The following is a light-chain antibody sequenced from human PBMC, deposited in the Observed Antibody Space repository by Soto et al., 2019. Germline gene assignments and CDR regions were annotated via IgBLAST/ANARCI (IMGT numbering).Light chain of an antibody. CDR3: SSFTRSSTWL. CDR1: SSDVGGYNY. CDR2: EVN. Sequence: QSALTQPASVSGSPGQWITISCTGTSSDVGGYNYVSWYQQHPGKAPKLMIYEVNNRPSGVSNRFSGSKSGNTASLTISRVQGEDEGDYYCSSFTRSSTWLFGGGTKLTVL. V-gene: IGLV2-14*01. J-gene: IGLJ3*02.